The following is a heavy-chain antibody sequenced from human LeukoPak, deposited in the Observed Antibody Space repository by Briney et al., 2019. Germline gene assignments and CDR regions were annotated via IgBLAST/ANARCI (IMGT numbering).Heavy chain of an antibody. D-gene: IGHD4-23*01. CDR3: ARNLLNEGNHLDY. CDR1: GGSISSGDYY. V-gene: IGHV4-30-4*01. J-gene: IGHJ4*02. Sequence: PSQTLSLTCTVSGGSISSGDYYWSWIRQPPGKGLEWIGYIYYSGSTYYNPSLKSRVTISVDTSKNQFSLKLSSVTAADTAVYYCARNLLNEGNHLDYWGQGTLVTVSS. CDR2: IYYSGST.